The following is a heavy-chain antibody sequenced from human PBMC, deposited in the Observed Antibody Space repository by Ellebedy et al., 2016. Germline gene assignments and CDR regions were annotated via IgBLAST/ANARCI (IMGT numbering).Heavy chain of an antibody. CDR3: ASGLYSSGWFYYYYGMDV. Sequence: SETLSLXXAVYGGSFSGYYWSWIRQPPGKGLEWIGEINHSGSTNYNPSLKSRVTISVDTSKNQFSLKLSSVTAADTAVYYCASGLYSSGWFYYYYGMDVWGQGTTVTVSS. CDR2: INHSGST. J-gene: IGHJ6*02. D-gene: IGHD6-19*01. V-gene: IGHV4-34*01. CDR1: GGSFSGYY.